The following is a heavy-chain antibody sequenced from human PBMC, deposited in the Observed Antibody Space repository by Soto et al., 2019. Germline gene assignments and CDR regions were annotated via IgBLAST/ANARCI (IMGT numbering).Heavy chain of an antibody. CDR1: GFTFSDHY. J-gene: IGHJ4*02. D-gene: IGHD2-15*01. Sequence: EVQLVESGGGLVQPGGSLRLSCAASGFTFSDHYMDWVRQAPGKGLEWVGRTKNKANSYTTQYAASVKGRFTISRDDSKNSLYLQMNSLKTEDTAVYYCGRVRLCGLSGVRCYSRVIDYWGQGTLVTVSS. CDR3: GRVRLCGLSGVRCYSRVIDY. V-gene: IGHV3-72*01. CDR2: TKNKANSYTT.